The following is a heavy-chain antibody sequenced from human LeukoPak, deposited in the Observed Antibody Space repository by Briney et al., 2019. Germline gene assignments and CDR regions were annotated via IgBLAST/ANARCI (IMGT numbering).Heavy chain of an antibody. J-gene: IGHJ4*02. D-gene: IGHD2-15*01. CDR2: IHYSGRT. Sequence: PSETLSLTCTVSGDSISSSDYWWGWIRQPPEKGLDWIASIHYSGRTHYNPSLQSRVTISVDTSKNQFSLNLNSVTAADTAVYYCARQRGLGSWSFDYWGQGTLVTVSS. CDR1: GDSISSSDYW. CDR3: ARQRGLGSWSFDY. V-gene: IGHV4-39*01.